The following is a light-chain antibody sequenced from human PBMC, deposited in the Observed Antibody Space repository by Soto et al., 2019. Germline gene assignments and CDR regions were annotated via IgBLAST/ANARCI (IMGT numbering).Light chain of an antibody. J-gene: IGLJ1*01. CDR1: SSDVGGYNY. V-gene: IGLV2-8*01. CDR3: SSYAGSSFYV. Sequence: QSALTQPPSASGSPGQSVTISCTGTSSDVGGYNYVSWYQQHPGKAPKLILYKVAERPSGVPDRFSGSKSGNTASLTVSGLQAEDEADYYCSSYAGSSFYVFGTGTKLTVL. CDR2: KVA.